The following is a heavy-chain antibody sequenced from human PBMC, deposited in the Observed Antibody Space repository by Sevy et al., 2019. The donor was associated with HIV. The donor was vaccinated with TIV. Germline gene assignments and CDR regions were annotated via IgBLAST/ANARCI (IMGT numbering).Heavy chain of an antibody. CDR2: INPNSGDT. J-gene: IGHJ6*02. CDR3: ARDRMIFGGQGGMDV. D-gene: IGHD3-3*01. Sequence: ASVKVSCKASGYSFTAYYMHWVRQAPGHGLEWMGWINPNSGDTEYAQKFQGRVTMTTDTPFNTAYMELSRLRSDETAVFYCARDRMIFGGQGGMDVWGQGTTVTVSS. CDR1: GYSFTAYY. V-gene: IGHV1-2*02.